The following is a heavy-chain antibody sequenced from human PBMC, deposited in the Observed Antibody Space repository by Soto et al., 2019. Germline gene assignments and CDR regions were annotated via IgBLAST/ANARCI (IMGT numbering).Heavy chain of an antibody. Sequence: HVTLKESGPVLVKPTETLTLTCTVSGFSLSNGKVGVSWIRQPPGKALEWLAHIFSNDEKSYRTSLKSRLTSSEDTAKSQVVLTMTNVAAVDTATYCCARILFGRSVAGGYFYMDVWGKGTTVTVSS. V-gene: IGHV2-26*01. J-gene: IGHJ6*03. D-gene: IGHD6-19*01. CDR2: IFSNDEK. CDR1: GFSLSNGKVG. CDR3: ARILFGRSVAGGYFYMDV.